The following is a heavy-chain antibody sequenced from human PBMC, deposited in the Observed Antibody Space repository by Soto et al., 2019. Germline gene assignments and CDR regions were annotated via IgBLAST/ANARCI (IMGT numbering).Heavy chain of an antibody. D-gene: IGHD2-21*01. CDR3: ATLLWISHNGVTHYYSAMDV. V-gene: IGHV1-69*01. Sequence: QVQLVQSGAEVKKSGSSVKVSCKASGGSFSTFGISWVRQAPGQGLEWMGGIIPIFGPPKFAERFQGRLTITADESTSTAYMELSSLRSEDTAVYYCATLLWISHNGVTHYYSAMDVWGQGTTVTVSS. J-gene: IGHJ6*02. CDR2: IIPIFGPP. CDR1: GGSFSTFG.